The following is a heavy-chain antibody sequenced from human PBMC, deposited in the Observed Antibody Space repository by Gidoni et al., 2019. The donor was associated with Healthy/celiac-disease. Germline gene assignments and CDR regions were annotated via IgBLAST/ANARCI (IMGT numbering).Heavy chain of an antibody. D-gene: IGHD6-13*01. Sequence: QVQLVQSGAEVKKPGASVKVSCKASGYTFTGYYMHWVRQAPGQGLEWMGWINPNSGGTNYAQKFQGWVTMTRDTSISTAYMELSRLRSDDTAVYYCARAGIAAATVEMATIWEGHFDYWGQGTLVTVSS. CDR1: GYTFTGYY. V-gene: IGHV1-2*04. CDR2: INPNSGGT. CDR3: ARAGIAAATVEMATIWEGHFDY. J-gene: IGHJ4*02.